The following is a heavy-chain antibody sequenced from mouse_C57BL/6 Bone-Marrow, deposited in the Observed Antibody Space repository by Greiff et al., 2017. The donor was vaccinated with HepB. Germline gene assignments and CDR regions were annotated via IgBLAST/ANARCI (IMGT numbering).Heavy chain of an antibody. V-gene: IGHV1-50*01. D-gene: IGHD2-3*01. CDR2: IDPSDSYT. J-gene: IGHJ3*01. Sequence: QVQLQQSGAELVKPGASVKLSCKASGYTFTSYWMQWVKQRPGQGLEWIGEIDPSDSYTNYNQKFKGKATLTVDTSSSTAYMQLSSLTSEDSAVYYCARRNGYYSFAYWGQGTLVTVSA. CDR3: ARRNGYYSFAY. CDR1: GYTFTSYW.